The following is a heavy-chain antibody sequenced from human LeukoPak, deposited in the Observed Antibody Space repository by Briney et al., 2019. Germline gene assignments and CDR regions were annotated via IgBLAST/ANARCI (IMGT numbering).Heavy chain of an antibody. V-gene: IGHV1-8*01. J-gene: IGHJ4*02. CDR1: GYTFTSYE. D-gene: IGHD1-26*01. CDR2: MNPNSGNT. CDR3: ARGRGGSYHDY. Sequence: GASVKVSCKAFGYTFTSYEINWVRQATGQGVEWMGWMNPNSGNTGYAQKLQGRVTMTRNTSISTAYMELSSLRSEDTAVYYCARGRGGSYHDYWGQGTLVTVSS.